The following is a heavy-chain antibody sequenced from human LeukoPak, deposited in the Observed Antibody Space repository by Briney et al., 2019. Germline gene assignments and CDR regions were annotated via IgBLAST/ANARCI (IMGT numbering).Heavy chain of an antibody. CDR1: GFTFAKFA. J-gene: IGHJ4*02. V-gene: IGHV3-23*01. CDR2: ISGSGIVT. CDR3: ARVPGSSGWYYY. Sequence: GGSLRLSCAISGFTFAKFAMSWVRQAPGKGLEWVSTISGSGIVTYYADSVKGRFTISRDNSKNTLYLQMNSLRAEDTAVYYCARVPGSSGWYYYWGQGTLVTVSS. D-gene: IGHD6-19*01.